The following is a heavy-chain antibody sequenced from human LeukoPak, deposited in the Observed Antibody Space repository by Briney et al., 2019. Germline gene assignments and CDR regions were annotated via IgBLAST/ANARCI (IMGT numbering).Heavy chain of an antibody. Sequence: SETLSLTCAVYGGSFSGYYWSWIRQPPGKGLEWIGEINHSGSTNYNPSLKSRVTISVDTSKKQFSLKLSSVTAADTAVYYCARGRGGIFDYWGQGTLVTVSS. CDR1: GGSFSGYY. CDR3: ARGRGGIFDY. D-gene: IGHD2-15*01. V-gene: IGHV4-34*01. J-gene: IGHJ4*02. CDR2: INHSGST.